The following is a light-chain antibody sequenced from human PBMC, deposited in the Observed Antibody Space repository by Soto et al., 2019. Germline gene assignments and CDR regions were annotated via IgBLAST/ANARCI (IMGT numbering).Light chain of an antibody. V-gene: IGLV3-1*01. CDR3: QAWDSRTLV. J-gene: IGLJ2*01. CDR1: KLGDKY. Sequence: SYELTQPPSVSVSPGQTASITCSGDKLGDKYACWYQQKPGQSPVLVIYEDSKRPSGSPERFSGSNSGNTATLTISGTQAMDEADYYCQAWDSRTLVFGGGTKLTVL. CDR2: EDS.